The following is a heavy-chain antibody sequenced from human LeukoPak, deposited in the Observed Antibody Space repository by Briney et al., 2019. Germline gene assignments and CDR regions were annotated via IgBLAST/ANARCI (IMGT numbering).Heavy chain of an antibody. CDR3: ARDLPPTDYDFWSGYYFDY. D-gene: IGHD3-3*01. CDR1: GFSDSTIF. Sequence: GSLRLSCEASGFSDSTIFMGWVRQAPGKGLEWVSIIHIGVTTHYADSVKGRFTISRDNFKNTLYLQMNRLRVEDTAVYYCARDLPPTDYDFWSGYYFDYWGQGALVTVSS. CDR2: IHIGVTT. V-gene: IGHV3-53*01. J-gene: IGHJ4*02.